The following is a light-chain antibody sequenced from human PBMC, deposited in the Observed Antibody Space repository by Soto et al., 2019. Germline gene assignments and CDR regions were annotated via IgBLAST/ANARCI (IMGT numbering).Light chain of an antibody. CDR2: DAS. J-gene: IGKJ5*01. CDR3: QQSYMDPIT. V-gene: IGKV1-5*01. CDR1: QSINIW. Sequence: DIQMTQSPSTLSASVGDRVTITCRASQSINIWLAWYQQKAGKAPKLLIYDASNLQSGVPSRFSGSGGGTDFTLSISSVQPEDFATYFCQQSYMDPITFGQGTRLEIK.